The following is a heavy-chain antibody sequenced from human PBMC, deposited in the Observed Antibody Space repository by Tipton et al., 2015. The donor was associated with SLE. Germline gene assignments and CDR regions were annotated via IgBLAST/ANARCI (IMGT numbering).Heavy chain of an antibody. J-gene: IGHJ4*02. Sequence: QVQLVQSGAEVKKPGSSVKVSCKASGGTFSSYAISWVRQAPGQGLEWMGRIIPIFGTANYAQKFQGRVTITADESTSTAYMDLSSLSSVTAADTAVYYCARDGRSGTVSYGVLVYWGQGTLVTVSS. V-gene: IGHV1-69*18. D-gene: IGHD1-26*01. CDR2: IIPIFGTA. CDR1: GGTFSSYA. CDR3: ARDGRSGTVSYGVLVY.